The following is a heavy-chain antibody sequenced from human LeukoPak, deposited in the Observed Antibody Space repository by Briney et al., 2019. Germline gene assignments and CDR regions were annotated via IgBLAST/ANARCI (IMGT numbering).Heavy chain of an antibody. Sequence: GGSLRLSCAASGFTFSDYYMSWIRQAPGKGLEWVSYISSSGSTIYYADSVKGRFTISRDNAKNSLYLQMNSLRAEDTAVYYCAKDLYYYDSSGPAGYWGQGTLVTVSS. V-gene: IGHV3-11*01. J-gene: IGHJ4*02. CDR3: AKDLYYYDSSGPAGY. CDR2: ISSSGSTI. CDR1: GFTFSDYY. D-gene: IGHD3-22*01.